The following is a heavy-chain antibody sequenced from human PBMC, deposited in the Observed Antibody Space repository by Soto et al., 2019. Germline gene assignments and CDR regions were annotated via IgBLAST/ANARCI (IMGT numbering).Heavy chain of an antibody. V-gene: IGHV3-30*18. Sequence: QVQLVESGGGVVQPGRSLRLSCAASGFTFSSYGMHWVRQAPGKGLEWVAIISYDGINKYYANSVKGRFTISRDNSKNTLYLQMNSLRAEDTAVYYCAKSXYXWNDGFFDYWGQGTLVTVSS. CDR1: GFTFSSYG. CDR3: AKSXYXWNDGFFDY. D-gene: IGHD1-1*01. J-gene: IGHJ4*02. CDR2: ISYDGINK.